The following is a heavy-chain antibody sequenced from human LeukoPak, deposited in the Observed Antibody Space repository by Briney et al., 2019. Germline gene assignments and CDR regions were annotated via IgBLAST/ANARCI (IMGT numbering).Heavy chain of an antibody. CDR2: INSDGSWT. CDR1: GFPVSSNY. V-gene: IGHV3-74*01. J-gene: IGHJ4*02. D-gene: IGHD2/OR15-2a*01. Sequence: PGGSLRLSCAASGFPVSSNYMSWVRQAPGKGLVWVSHINSDGSWTSYADSVKGRFTTSKDNAKNTVYLQMNSLRAEDTAVYYCVSFYETYWGRGTLVTVSS. CDR3: VSFYETY.